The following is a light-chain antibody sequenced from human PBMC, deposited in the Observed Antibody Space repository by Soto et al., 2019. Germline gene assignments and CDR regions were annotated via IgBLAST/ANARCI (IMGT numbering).Light chain of an antibody. J-gene: IGKJ4*01. CDR3: QHFNNWPPEVT. Sequence: DIVLTQSPRTLSVSPAERATLSCSARQSISNNLAWDQQQPGQAPRLLILGASIRATGVPARFSGSGSGTEFILTISSLQSEDFATYYCQHFNNWPPEVTFGGGTKVDIK. V-gene: IGKV3-15*01. CDR1: QSISNN. CDR2: GAS.